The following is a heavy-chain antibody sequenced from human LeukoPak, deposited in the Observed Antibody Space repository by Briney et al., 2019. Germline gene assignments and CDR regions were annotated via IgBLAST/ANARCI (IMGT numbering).Heavy chain of an antibody. D-gene: IGHD3-10*01. CDR1: GGTFSSYA. V-gene: IGHV1-69*06. Sequence: SVKVSCKSSGGTFSSYAISWVRQAPGQGLEWMGGIIPIFGTANYAQEFQGRVTITADKSTSTAYMELSSLRSEATAVYYCARGGITMVRGVRRGAYYFDYWGQGTLVTVSS. J-gene: IGHJ4*02. CDR3: ARGGITMVRGVRRGAYYFDY. CDR2: IIPIFGTA.